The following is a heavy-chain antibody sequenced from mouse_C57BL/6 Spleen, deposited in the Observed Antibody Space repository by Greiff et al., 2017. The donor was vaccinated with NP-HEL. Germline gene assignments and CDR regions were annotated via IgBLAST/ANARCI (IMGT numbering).Heavy chain of an antibody. Sequence: QVQLQQPGAELVRPGTSVKLSCKASGYTFTSYWMHWVKQRPGQGLEWIGVIDPSDSYPNYNQKFKGQATLTVDTSSSTAYMQLSSLTSEDSAVYYCAGVVAHYYAMDYWGQGTSVTVSS. CDR2: IDPSDSYP. CDR3: AGVVAHYYAMDY. D-gene: IGHD1-1*01. CDR1: GYTFTSYW. V-gene: IGHV1-59*01. J-gene: IGHJ4*01.